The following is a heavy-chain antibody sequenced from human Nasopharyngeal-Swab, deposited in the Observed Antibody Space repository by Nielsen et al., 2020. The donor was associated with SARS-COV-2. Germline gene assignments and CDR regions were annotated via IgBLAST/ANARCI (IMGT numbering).Heavy chain of an antibody. CDR3: ARKGGRDYDILTGHDY. D-gene: IGHD3-9*01. CDR2: ISAYNGNT. CDR1: GYTFTSYG. J-gene: IGHJ4*02. V-gene: IGHV1-18*04. Sequence: ASVKVSCKASGYTFTSYGISWVRQAPGQGLEWMGWISAYNGNTNYAQKPQGRVTMTTDTSTSTAYMELRSLRSDDTAVYYCARKGGRDYDILTGHDYWGQGTLVTVSS.